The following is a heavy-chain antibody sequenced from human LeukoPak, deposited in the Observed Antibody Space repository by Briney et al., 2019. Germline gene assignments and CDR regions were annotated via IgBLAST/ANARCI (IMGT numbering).Heavy chain of an antibody. CDR2: IWYDGSNK. CDR1: GFTFSSYG. Sequence: GGSLRLSCAASGFTFSSYGMHWVRQAPGKGLEWVAVIWYDGSNKYYADSVKGRFTISRDNSKNTLYLQMNSLRAEDTAVYYCARDQGDLYSSSYNDYWGQGTLVVVSS. CDR3: ARDQGDLYSSSYNDY. D-gene: IGHD6-6*01. J-gene: IGHJ4*02. V-gene: IGHV3-33*01.